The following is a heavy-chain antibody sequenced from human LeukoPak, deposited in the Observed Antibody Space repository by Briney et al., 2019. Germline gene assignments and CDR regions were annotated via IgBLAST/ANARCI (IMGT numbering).Heavy chain of an antibody. CDR1: GFIFSNYG. V-gene: IGHV3-30*18. D-gene: IGHD2-2*01. Sequence: SGGSLRLSCAASGFIFSNYGMDWVRQAPGKGLEWVAVISYDGRTKEYVESVKGRFTISRDNSKNTLYLQLNSLRPEDTAVYYCAKCHGPHYCRSTSCPTPYYYYAMDVWGQGTTVTVSS. CDR3: AKCHGPHYCRSTSCPTPYYYYAMDV. J-gene: IGHJ6*01. CDR2: ISYDGRTK.